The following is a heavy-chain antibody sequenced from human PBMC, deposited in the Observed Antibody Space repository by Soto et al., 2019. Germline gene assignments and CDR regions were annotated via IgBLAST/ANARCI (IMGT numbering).Heavy chain of an antibody. Sequence: EVQLLESGGGLVQPGGSLRLSCAASGFTFSSYAMSWDRQAPGKGLEWVSAISGSGGSTYYADSVKGRFTISRDNSKNTLYLQMNSLRAEDTAVYYCAKDPYDSSGYPDYWGQGTLVTVSS. CDR3: AKDPYDSSGYPDY. CDR1: GFTFSSYA. J-gene: IGHJ4*02. CDR2: ISGSGGST. V-gene: IGHV3-23*01. D-gene: IGHD3-22*01.